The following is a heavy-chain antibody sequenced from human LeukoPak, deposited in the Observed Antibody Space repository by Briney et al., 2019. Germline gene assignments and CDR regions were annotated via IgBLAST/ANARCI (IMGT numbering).Heavy chain of an antibody. D-gene: IGHD2-2*01. J-gene: IGHJ4*02. V-gene: IGHV1-69*13. CDR1: GGTFSSYA. Sequence: ASVKVSCKASGGTFSSYAISWVRQAPGQGLEWMGGIIPIFGTANYAQKFQGRVTITADESTSTAYMELSSLRSEDTAVYYCARAETRPAAMTLDYWGQGTLVTVSS. CDR2: IIPIFGTA. CDR3: ARAETRPAAMTLDY.